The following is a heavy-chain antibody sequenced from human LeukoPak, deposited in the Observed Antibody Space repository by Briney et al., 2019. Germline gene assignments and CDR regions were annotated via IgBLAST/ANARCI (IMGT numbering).Heavy chain of an antibody. CDR2: ISGSGGSA. CDR3: AKEMGSGYYYPWGGFDI. Sequence: GGSLRLSCAASGFYFSTYAMNWVRQAPGKGLEWVSAISGSGGSAYYADSVKGRFTISRDNSKNTLYLQMNSLRAEDTAVYYCAKEMGSGYYYPWGGFDIWGQGTMVTVSS. D-gene: IGHD3-22*01. V-gene: IGHV3-23*01. J-gene: IGHJ3*02. CDR1: GFYFSTYA.